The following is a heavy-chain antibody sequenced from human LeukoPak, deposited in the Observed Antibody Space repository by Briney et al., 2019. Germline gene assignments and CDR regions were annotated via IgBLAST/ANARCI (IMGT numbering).Heavy chain of an antibody. J-gene: IGHJ4*02. Sequence: GGSLRLSCAASVFIFSIYGMSWVRQARGKGLEWVSAISGRGGRTYYADSVKGRFTISRDNSENTLYVQVNCVRAEDTAVNYCAKGRSRFGELLDSSGQGTLVTVSS. V-gene: IGHV3-23*01. D-gene: IGHD3-10*01. CDR2: ISGRGGRT. CDR1: VFIFSIYG. CDR3: AKGRSRFGELLDS.